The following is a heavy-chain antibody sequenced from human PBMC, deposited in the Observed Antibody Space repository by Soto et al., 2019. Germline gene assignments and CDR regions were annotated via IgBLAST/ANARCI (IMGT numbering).Heavy chain of an antibody. CDR3: ARGRRYYDFWSGYSSPGMDV. CDR1: GGSFSGYY. CDR2: INHSGST. Sequence: SETLSLTCAVYGGSFSGYYWSWIRQPPGKGLEWIGEINHSGSTNYNPSLKSRVTISVDTSKNQFSLKLSSVTAADTAVYYCARGRRYYDFWSGYSSPGMDVWGQGTTVT. J-gene: IGHJ6*02. D-gene: IGHD3-3*01. V-gene: IGHV4-34*01.